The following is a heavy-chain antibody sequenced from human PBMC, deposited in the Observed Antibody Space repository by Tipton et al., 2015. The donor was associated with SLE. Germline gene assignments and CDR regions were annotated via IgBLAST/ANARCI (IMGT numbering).Heavy chain of an antibody. J-gene: IGHJ4*02. Sequence: TLSLTCTVSGASIGSHHWTWIRQPPGKGLEWIGNIFYSGGTNYSPFLNSRITISVDTSKNQFSLKLSSVTAADTAVYYCARQSYHGGSDDYWGQGTLVTVSS. CDR2: IFYSGGT. CDR1: GASIGSHH. D-gene: IGHD3-16*01. CDR3: ARQSYHGGSDDY. V-gene: IGHV4-59*08.